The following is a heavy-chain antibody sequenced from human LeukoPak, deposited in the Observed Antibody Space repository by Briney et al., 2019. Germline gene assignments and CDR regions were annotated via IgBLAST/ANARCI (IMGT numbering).Heavy chain of an antibody. CDR3: ARETYQLPSPYYYYYYMDV. Sequence: PSQTLSLTCTVSGGSISSGSYYWSWIRQPAGKGLEWIGRIYTSGSTNYNPSLKSRVTISVDTSKNQFSLKLSSVTAADTAVYYCARETYQLPSPYYYYYYMDVWGKGTTVTVSS. V-gene: IGHV4-61*02. J-gene: IGHJ6*03. D-gene: IGHD2-2*01. CDR1: GGSISSGSYY. CDR2: IYTSGST.